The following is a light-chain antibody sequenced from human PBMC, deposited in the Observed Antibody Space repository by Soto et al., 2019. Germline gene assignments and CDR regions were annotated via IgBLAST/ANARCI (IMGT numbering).Light chain of an antibody. CDR3: CTHTGSSTLL. CDR1: SSDVGAYNY. Sequence: QSALTQPASVSGSPGQSVTISCTGTSSDVGAYNYVSWYQQYPGKAPKLMIYEVSNRPSGVSNRFSGSKSGNTASLTISGLQAEDEADYYCCTHTGSSTLLFGGGTKLTVL. CDR2: EVS. V-gene: IGLV2-14*01. J-gene: IGLJ2*01.